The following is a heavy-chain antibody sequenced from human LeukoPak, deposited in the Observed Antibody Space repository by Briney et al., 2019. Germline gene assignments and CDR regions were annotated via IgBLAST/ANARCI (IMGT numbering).Heavy chain of an antibody. D-gene: IGHD3-3*01. CDR2: IYYSGST. J-gene: IGHJ5*02. Sequence: PSETLSLTCTVSGGSVSSSSSYWGWIRQPPGKGLEWIGSIYYSGSTYYNPSLKSRVTMSADTSTNQFTLKLSSVTAADTALYYCARVGNPLVTVFAWFDPWGQGTLVTVSS. CDR3: ARVGNPLVTVFAWFDP. V-gene: IGHV4-39*06. CDR1: GGSVSSSSSY.